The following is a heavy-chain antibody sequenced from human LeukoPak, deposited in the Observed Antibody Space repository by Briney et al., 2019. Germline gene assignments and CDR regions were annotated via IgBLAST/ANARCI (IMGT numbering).Heavy chain of an antibody. J-gene: IGHJ4*02. V-gene: IGHV4-4*02. CDR1: GGSVSSDNW. CDR2: IYHSGNS. D-gene: IGHD3-22*01. CDR3: AEAAVWLTAV. Sequence: SEALSLTCAFSGGSVSSDNWWSWVRQPPGKGLEWIGVIYHSGNSNYGPSLNNRDTISLDKARKQFSRKLNSVTAADTAVYYCAEAAVWLTAVWGQGTMVTVSS.